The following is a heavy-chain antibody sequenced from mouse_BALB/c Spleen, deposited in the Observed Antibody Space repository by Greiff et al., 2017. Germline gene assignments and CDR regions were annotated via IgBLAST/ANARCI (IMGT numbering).Heavy chain of an antibody. V-gene: IGHV5-6*02. Sequence: DVMLVESGGDLVKPGGSLKLSCAASGFTFSSYGMSWVRQTPDKRLEWVATISSGGSYTYYPDSVKGRFTISRGNAQNTLYLQMSSLKSEDTAMYYCARQYGSYGFDYWGQGTTGTVSS. CDR1: GFTFSSYG. CDR2: ISSGGSYT. J-gene: IGHJ2*01. CDR3: ARQYGSYGFDY. D-gene: IGHD2-10*02.